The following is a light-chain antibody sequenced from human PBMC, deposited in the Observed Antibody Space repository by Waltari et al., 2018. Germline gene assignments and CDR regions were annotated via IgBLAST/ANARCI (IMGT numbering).Light chain of an antibody. CDR1: SSDVGAYNY. CDR3: SSYAGSNKGV. Sequence: QSALTQPPSASGSPGQSATISCTGTSSDVGAYNYVSWYQQHPGKAPKLMIYEVTKRPSGVPDRFSGSKSGNTASLTVSGLQAEDEADYYCSSYAGSNKGVFGGGTHLTVL. CDR2: EVT. J-gene: IGLJ2*01. V-gene: IGLV2-8*01.